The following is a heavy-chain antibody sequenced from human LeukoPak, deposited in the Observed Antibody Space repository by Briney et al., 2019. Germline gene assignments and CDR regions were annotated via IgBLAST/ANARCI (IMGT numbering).Heavy chain of an antibody. Sequence: SVKVSCKASGYTFTSYGMNWVRQAPGQGLEWMGGIIPIFGTANYAQKFQGRVTITADESTSTAYMELSSLRSEDTAVYYCARDKVPYSSSWYDYWGQGTLVTVSS. CDR1: GYTFTSYG. J-gene: IGHJ4*02. D-gene: IGHD6-13*01. CDR3: ARDKVPYSSSWYDY. V-gene: IGHV1-69*13. CDR2: IIPIFGTA.